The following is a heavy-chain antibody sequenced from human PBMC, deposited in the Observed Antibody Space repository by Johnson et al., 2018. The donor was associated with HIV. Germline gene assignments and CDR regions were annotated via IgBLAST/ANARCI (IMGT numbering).Heavy chain of an antibody. V-gene: IGHV3-15*01. J-gene: IGHJ3*02. CDR2: IKSKTDGGTT. CDR1: GFTFSSYG. D-gene: IGHD5-12*01. Sequence: EVQLVESGGGVVQPGRSLRLSCAASGFTFSSYGMHWVRQAPGKGLEWVGRIKSKTDGGTTDYAAPVKGRFTISRDDSKNTLYLQMNRLKTEDTAVYYWTTDECSGYGGAFDIWGQGTMVTVSS. CDR3: TTDECSGYGGAFDI.